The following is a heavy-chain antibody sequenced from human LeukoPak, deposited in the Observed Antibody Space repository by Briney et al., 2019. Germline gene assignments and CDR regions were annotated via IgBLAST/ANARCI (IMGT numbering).Heavy chain of an antibody. D-gene: IGHD6-6*01. CDR1: GYTFTSSD. J-gene: IGHJ6*03. CDR3: AKSSIAARPGYYYYYYMDV. V-gene: IGHV1-8*01. CDR2: MDPNSGNT. Sequence: GASVKVSCKAFGYTFTSSDFNWVRQATGQGLEWMGWMDPNSGNTGYAQKFQGRVTMTRDTSISTAYMELSSLRSEDTAVYYCAKSSIAARPGYYYYYYMDVWGKGTTVTVSS.